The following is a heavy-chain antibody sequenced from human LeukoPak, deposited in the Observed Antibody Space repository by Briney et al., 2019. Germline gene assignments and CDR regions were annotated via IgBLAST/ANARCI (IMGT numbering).Heavy chain of an antibody. CDR3: ARGQGITMVRGVPPGDY. CDR1: GFTFSSYS. J-gene: IGHJ4*02. V-gene: IGHV3-48*01. D-gene: IGHD3-10*01. CDR2: ISSSSSTI. Sequence: GGSLRLSCAASGFTFSSYSMNWVRQAPGKGLEWVPYISSSSSTIYYADSVKSRFTISRDNAKNSLYLQMNSLRAEDTAVYYCARGQGITMVRGVPPGDYWGQGTLVTVSS.